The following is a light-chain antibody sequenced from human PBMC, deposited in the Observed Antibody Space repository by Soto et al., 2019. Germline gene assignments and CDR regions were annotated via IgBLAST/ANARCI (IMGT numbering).Light chain of an antibody. J-gene: IGLJ2*01. CDR1: SSDVGGYNY. Sequence: QSVLTQPASVSGSPGQSITISCTGTSSDVGGYNYVSWCQQHPGKAPKLMIYDVSNRPSGVSNRFSGSKSGNTASLTISGLQAEDEADYYCSSYTSSSTQVFGGGTKVTVL. V-gene: IGLV2-14*01. CDR3: SSYTSSSTQV. CDR2: DVS.